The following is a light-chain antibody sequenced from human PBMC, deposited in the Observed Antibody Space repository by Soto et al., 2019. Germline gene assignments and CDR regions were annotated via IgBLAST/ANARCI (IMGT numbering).Light chain of an antibody. CDR2: GAS. J-gene: IGKJ5*01. CDR1: QSVSSSY. Sequence: EIVLTQSPGTLSLSPGERATLSCRASQSVSSSYLTWYQQKPGQAPRLLIYGASSRDTGIPDRFSGSGSGTDFTLTISRLEPEDFAVYYCQQYGSSPGITLGQGTRLEIK. V-gene: IGKV3-20*01. CDR3: QQYGSSPGIT.